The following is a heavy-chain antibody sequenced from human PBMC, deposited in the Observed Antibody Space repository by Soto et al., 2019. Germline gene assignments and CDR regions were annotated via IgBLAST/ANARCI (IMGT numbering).Heavy chain of an antibody. CDR1: GFTFNNYA. D-gene: IGHD1-26*01. Sequence: EVQLLESGGGLVQPGGSLRLSCAASGFTFNNYAMSWDRQAPGKGPEWVSTISNTGGNTYYADSVKGRFTISRDISTDTLYLQMSSLRAEDTAVYYCAKDQIWEVPHFFDYWGQGTLVTVSS. CDR3: AKDQIWEVPHFFDY. V-gene: IGHV3-23*01. J-gene: IGHJ4*02. CDR2: ISNTGGNT.